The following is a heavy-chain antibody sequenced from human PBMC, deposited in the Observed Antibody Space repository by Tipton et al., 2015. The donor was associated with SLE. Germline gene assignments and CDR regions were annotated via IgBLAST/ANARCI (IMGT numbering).Heavy chain of an antibody. D-gene: IGHD1-14*01. J-gene: IGHJ3*02. CDR3: ARAGTGTAWGTFDI. Sequence: TLSLTCTVSGGSINNSYYYWAWIRQPPGKGLEWIGSIYYSGSTFNNPSLKSRVTISAVTTKNQFSLRVSSVTAADTAVYYCARAGTGTAWGTFDIWGPGPMVTVSS. V-gene: IGHV4-39*07. CDR2: IYYSGST. CDR1: GGSINNSYYY.